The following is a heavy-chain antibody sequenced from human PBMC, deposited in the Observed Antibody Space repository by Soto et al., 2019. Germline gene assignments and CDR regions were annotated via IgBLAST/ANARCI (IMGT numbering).Heavy chain of an antibody. CDR2: INPNIGGT. Sequence: ASVKVSCKASGYTFTGYYMHGVRQAPGQGLEWMGWINPNIGGTNYAQKFQGWVTMTRDTSISTAYMELSRLRSDDTAVYYCARDNYSSSSYYFDYWGQGPLVTVS. J-gene: IGHJ4*02. V-gene: IGHV1-2*04. D-gene: IGHD6-6*01. CDR1: GYTFTGYY. CDR3: ARDNYSSSSYYFDY.